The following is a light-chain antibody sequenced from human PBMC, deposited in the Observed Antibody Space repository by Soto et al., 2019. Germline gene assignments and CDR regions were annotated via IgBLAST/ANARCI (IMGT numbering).Light chain of an antibody. CDR3: QHYASTPPT. J-gene: IGKJ2*01. CDR2: WAS. Sequence: DIVMTQSPDSLAVSLGERATINCKSSQSVLYSSNNKNDLAWYQQRPGQPPKLLIYWASTRESGVPDRFSGSGSGAAFTLTITRLQSEDVAVYYCQHYASTPPTFGQGTKLEIK. V-gene: IGKV4-1*01. CDR1: QSVLYSSNNKND.